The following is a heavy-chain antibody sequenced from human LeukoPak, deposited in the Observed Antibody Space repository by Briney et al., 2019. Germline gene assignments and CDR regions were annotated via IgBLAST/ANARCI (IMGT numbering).Heavy chain of an antibody. V-gene: IGHV3-23*01. CDR1: GFTFSSYA. D-gene: IGHD6-13*01. Sequence: GGSLRLSCAASGFTFSSYAMSWVRQAPGKGLEWVSAIGGSSGIIYYADSVKGRFTISRDNSKNTLYLQMNSLRAEDTAVYYCARDGLSSWYLGDLDYWGQGTLVTVSS. CDR2: IGGSSGII. J-gene: IGHJ4*02. CDR3: ARDGLSSWYLGDLDY.